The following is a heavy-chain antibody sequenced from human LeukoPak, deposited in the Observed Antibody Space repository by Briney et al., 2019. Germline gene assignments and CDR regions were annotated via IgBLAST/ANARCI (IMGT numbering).Heavy chain of an antibody. D-gene: IGHD4-23*01. CDR2: ISSSSSYI. V-gene: IGHV3-21*01. J-gene: IGHJ4*02. CDR1: GLTFSSYS. CDR3: ARDYGGSSPFDY. Sequence: GGSLRLSCAASGLTFSSYSMNWVRQAPGKGLEWVSSISSSSSYIYYADSVKGRFTISRDNAKNSLYLQMNSLRAEDTAVYYCARDYGGSSPFDYWGQGTLVTVSS.